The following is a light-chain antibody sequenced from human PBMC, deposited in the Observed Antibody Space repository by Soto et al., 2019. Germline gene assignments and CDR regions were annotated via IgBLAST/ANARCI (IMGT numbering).Light chain of an antibody. Sequence: QSVLTQPPSASGTPGQRVTISCSGRSSNIGRDTVSWYQQLPGTAPKVLIYTNNQRPSGVPDRFSGSKSGTSASLAISGLQSEDEADYYCAVWDDSQNGHLEFGGGTKLTVL. CDR2: TNN. CDR3: AVWDDSQNGHLE. J-gene: IGLJ3*02. V-gene: IGLV1-44*01. CDR1: SSNIGRDT.